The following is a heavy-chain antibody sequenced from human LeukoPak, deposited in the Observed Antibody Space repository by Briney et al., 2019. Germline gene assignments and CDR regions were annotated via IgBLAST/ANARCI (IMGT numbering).Heavy chain of an antibody. CDR1: GFTFSDYY. CDR3: AKARGVYDNTGPDY. CDR2: ISSSGSTI. V-gene: IGHV3-11*01. Sequence: GGSLRLSCAASGFTFSDYYMSWIRQAPGKGLEWVSYISSSGSTIYYADSVKGRFTISRDNAKNSLYLQMSSLRAEDTAVYYCAKARGVYDNTGPDYWGQGTLVTVSS. J-gene: IGHJ4*02. D-gene: IGHD3-10*01.